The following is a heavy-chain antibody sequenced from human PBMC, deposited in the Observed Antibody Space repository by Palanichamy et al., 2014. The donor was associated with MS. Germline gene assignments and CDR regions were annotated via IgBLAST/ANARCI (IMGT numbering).Heavy chain of an antibody. Sequence: QVQLQESGPGLVRPSETLSLTCTVSGDSVTDSYWSWVRQAPGKGLEWIGYIYRSGASNYNPSLESRVSMSVDTSRNQFSLSLTSVTTADTAMYYCARDSGSSLDFWGQGTLVTVSS. D-gene: IGHD2-2*01. J-gene: IGHJ4*02. CDR3: ARDSGSSLDF. CDR1: GDSVTDSY. V-gene: IGHV4-59*02. CDR2: IYRSGAS.